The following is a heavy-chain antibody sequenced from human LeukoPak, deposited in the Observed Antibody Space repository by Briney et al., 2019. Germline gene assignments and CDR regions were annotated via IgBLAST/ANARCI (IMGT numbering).Heavy chain of an antibody. Sequence: GESLKISCKGSGYSFTSYWIGWVRQMPGKGLEWMGIIYPGDSDTRYSPSFQGQVTISADKSISTAYLQWSSLKASDTAMYYCARVVVTAAPIIWFDPWGQGTLVTVSS. CDR1: GYSFTSYW. D-gene: IGHD2-21*02. V-gene: IGHV5-51*01. CDR2: IYPGDSDT. CDR3: ARVVVTAAPIIWFDP. J-gene: IGHJ5*02.